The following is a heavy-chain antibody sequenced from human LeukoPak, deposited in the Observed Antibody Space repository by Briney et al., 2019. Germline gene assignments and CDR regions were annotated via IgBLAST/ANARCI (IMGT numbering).Heavy chain of an antibody. CDR2: IFHSGST. Sequence: SETLSLTCTVSGYSISSGYYWGWIRQPPGKGLEWIGSIFHSGSTYYNPSLKSRVTISVDTSKNQFSLKLSSVTAADTAVYYCARLSGRIVGARFDYWGQGTLVTVSS. CDR3: ARLSGRIVGARFDY. D-gene: IGHD1-26*01. V-gene: IGHV4-38-2*02. J-gene: IGHJ4*02. CDR1: GYSISSGYY.